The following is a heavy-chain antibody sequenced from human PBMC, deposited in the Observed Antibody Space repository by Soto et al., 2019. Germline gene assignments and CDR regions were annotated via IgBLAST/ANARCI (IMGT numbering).Heavy chain of an antibody. CDR2: IIPIFGTA. CDR1: GGTFSSYA. V-gene: IGHV1-69*01. CDR3: ARDNSNESGWLPHDYNYYGMDV. Sequence: QVQLVQSGAEVKKPGSSVKVSCKASGGTFSSYAISWVRQAPGQGLEWMGGIIPIFGTANYAQKFQGRVTITADQSKSTAYMELSSLRSEDTAVYYCARDNSNESGWLPHDYNYYGMDVWGQGTTVTVSS. D-gene: IGHD6-19*01. J-gene: IGHJ6*01.